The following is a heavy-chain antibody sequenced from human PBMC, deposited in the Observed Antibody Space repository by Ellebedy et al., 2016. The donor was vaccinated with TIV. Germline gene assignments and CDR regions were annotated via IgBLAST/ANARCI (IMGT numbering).Heavy chain of an antibody. CDR1: GFTFSRYS. CDR3: AAAAGAGDDAFDI. CDR2: ISSSSSTI. Sequence: GESLKISCVASGFTFSRYSMNWVRQAPGKGLEWVSYISSSSSTIYYADSVKGRFTISRDKAKNSLYLQMNSLRAEDTAVYYCAAAAGAGDDAFDIWGQGTMVTVSS. D-gene: IGHD6-13*01. J-gene: IGHJ3*02. V-gene: IGHV3-48*01.